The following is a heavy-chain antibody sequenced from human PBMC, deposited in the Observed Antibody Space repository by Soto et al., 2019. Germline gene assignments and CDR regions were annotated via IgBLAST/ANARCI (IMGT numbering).Heavy chain of an antibody. V-gene: IGHV3-23*01. J-gene: IGHJ5*02. CDR2: ISGSGGST. CDR1: GFTFSSYA. CDR3: ANGCISMGRGLTNRFDL. D-gene: IGHD3-10*01. Sequence: DVQLLESGGGLVQPGGSLRLSCAASGFTFSSYAMTWVRQAPGKGLEWVSAISGSGGSTYYADSVRGRFTISRDNSQNTLYMQMNSLGGEDTAVYYCANGCISMGRGLTNRFDLWGQGTLVTVSS.